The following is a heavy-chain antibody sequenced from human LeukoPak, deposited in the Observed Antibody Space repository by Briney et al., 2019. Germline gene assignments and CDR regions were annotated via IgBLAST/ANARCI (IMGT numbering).Heavy chain of an antibody. J-gene: IGHJ4*02. CDR2: TRSKTDGGTT. Sequence: PGGSLRLSCAASGFSFSSAWMNWVRQAPGKGLEWVGHTRSKTDGGTTDYAAPVRGRFTISRDDIQNTMYLQMNSLKTEDTAVYYCRLVVTPQGLDSWGQGTLVTVSS. CDR1: GFSFSSAW. CDR3: RLVVTPQGLDS. D-gene: IGHD3-22*01. V-gene: IGHV3-15*01.